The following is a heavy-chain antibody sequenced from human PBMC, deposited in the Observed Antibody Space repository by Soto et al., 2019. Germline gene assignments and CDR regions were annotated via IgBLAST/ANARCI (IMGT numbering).Heavy chain of an antibody. J-gene: IGHJ4*02. D-gene: IGHD6-13*01. CDR3: ARGKTVAAAGPFDY. Sequence: SETLSLTCTVSGVSIISGGYYWSWIRKHPGKGLEWIGYIYYSGSTYYNPSLKSRVTISVDTSKNQFSLKLSSVTAADTAVYYCARGKTVAAAGPFDYWGQGTLVTVSS. CDR1: GVSIISGGYY. CDR2: IYYSGST. V-gene: IGHV4-31*03.